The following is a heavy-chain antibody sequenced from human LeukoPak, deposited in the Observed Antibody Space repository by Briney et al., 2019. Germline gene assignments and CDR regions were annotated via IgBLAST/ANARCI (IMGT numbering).Heavy chain of an antibody. J-gene: IGHJ4*01. CDR2: IDEAGKDR. D-gene: IGHD2-15*01. Sequence: GGSLRLSCVASGFTIDSFYMSWVRQAAGKGLEWVDNIDEAGKDRYYADSVKGRFTISRDNTKNSVFLDMTSLRVEDTATYFCARASPGVVFNYFDYWGQGALVPVSS. CDR3: ARASPGVVFNYFDY. V-gene: IGHV3-7*04. CDR1: GFTIDSFY.